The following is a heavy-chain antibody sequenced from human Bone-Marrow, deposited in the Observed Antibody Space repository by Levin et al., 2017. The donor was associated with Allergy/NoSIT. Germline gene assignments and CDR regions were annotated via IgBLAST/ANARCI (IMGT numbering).Heavy chain of an antibody. J-gene: IGHJ3*01. CDR2: IYHSGGT. D-gene: IGHD6-13*01. CDR1: GASISNYY. CDR3: AKGYSSSWSSRGAFPV. Sequence: PSETLSLTCSVSGASISNYYWNWIRQPPGQGLEWIGYIYHSGGTDYNPSLKSRVTISLDTSKNQFSLILKSVTAADTAVYYCAKGYSSSWSSRGAFPVWGLGTMVAVSS. V-gene: IGHV4-4*08.